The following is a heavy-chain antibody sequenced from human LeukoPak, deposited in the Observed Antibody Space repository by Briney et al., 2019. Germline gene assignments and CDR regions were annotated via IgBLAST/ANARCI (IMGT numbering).Heavy chain of an antibody. D-gene: IGHD1-1*01. CDR3: AMIGTTSSFDY. J-gene: IGHJ4*02. CDR2: IKQDGSEK. V-gene: IGHV3-7*01. CDR1: GFTFSSYG. Sequence: GGSLRLSCAASGFTFSSYGMSWVRQAPGKGLEWVANIKQDGSEKYYVDSVKGRFTISRDNAKNSLYLQMNSLRAEDTAVYYCAMIGTTSSFDYWGQGTLVTVSS.